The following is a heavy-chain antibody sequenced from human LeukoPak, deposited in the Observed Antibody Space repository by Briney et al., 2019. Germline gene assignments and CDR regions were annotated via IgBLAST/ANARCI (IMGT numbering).Heavy chain of an antibody. CDR3: ARDRGWYYDY. D-gene: IGHD3-10*01. Sequence: GGSLRLSCAASGFIFRNYWMSWVRQAPGKGLEWVANIKQDGSEKYYVDSVKGRFTISKDNAENSLFLQMVSLRVEDTAVYYCARDRGWYYDYWGQGTLVTVSS. CDR2: IKQDGSEK. CDR1: GFIFRNYW. J-gene: IGHJ4*02. V-gene: IGHV3-7*01.